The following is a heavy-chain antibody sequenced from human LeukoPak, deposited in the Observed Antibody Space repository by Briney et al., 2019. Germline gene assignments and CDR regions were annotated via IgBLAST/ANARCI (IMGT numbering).Heavy chain of an antibody. D-gene: IGHD6-6*01. CDR1: GFTFSSYA. Sequence: GGSLRLSCAASGFTFSSYAMSWVRQAPGKGLEWVSAISGSGGSTYYADSVKGRFTISRDNAKNSLYLQMNSLRAEDTAVYYCARDWRYSSSSQYYYGMDVWGQGTTVTVSS. CDR2: ISGSGGST. J-gene: IGHJ6*02. V-gene: IGHV3-23*01. CDR3: ARDWRYSSSSQYYYGMDV.